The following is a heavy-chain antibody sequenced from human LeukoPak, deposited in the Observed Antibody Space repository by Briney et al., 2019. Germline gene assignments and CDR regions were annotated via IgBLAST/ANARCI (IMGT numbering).Heavy chain of an antibody. Sequence: SETLSPTCAVYGGSFSGYYWSWIRQPPGKGLEWIGEINHSGSTNYNPSLKSRVTISIDTSKNQFSLKLSSVTAADTAVYYCARGGNSGYNNWGQGTLVTVSS. J-gene: IGHJ4*02. V-gene: IGHV4-34*01. D-gene: IGHD5-12*01. CDR1: GGSFSGYY. CDR2: INHSGST. CDR3: ARGGNSGYNN.